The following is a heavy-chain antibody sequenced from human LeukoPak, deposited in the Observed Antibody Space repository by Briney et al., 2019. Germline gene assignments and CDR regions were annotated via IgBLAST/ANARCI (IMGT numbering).Heavy chain of an antibody. V-gene: IGHV1-2*06. CDR2: INPNSGGT. Sequence: ASVKVSCKASGYTFTGYYMHWVRQAPGPGLEWMGRINPNSGGTNYAQKFQGRVTMTRDTSISTAYMELSRLRSDDTAVYYCARPAPYYDSSGYYLYYFDYWGQGTLVTVSS. D-gene: IGHD3-22*01. CDR3: ARPAPYYDSSGYYLYYFDY. J-gene: IGHJ4*02. CDR1: GYTFTGYY.